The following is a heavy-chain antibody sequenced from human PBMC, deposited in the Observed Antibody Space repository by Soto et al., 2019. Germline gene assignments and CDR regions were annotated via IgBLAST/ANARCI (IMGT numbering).Heavy chain of an antibody. Sequence: GESLKISCKGSVYSFTSYWISWVRQMPGKGLEWRGRIDPSDSYTNYSPSFQGHVTISADKSISTAYLQWSSLKASDTAMYYCARAIEAAGTQGGAFDIWGQGTMVTV. CDR2: IDPSDSYT. V-gene: IGHV5-10-1*01. D-gene: IGHD6-13*01. J-gene: IGHJ3*02. CDR3: ARAIEAAGTQGGAFDI. CDR1: VYSFTSYW.